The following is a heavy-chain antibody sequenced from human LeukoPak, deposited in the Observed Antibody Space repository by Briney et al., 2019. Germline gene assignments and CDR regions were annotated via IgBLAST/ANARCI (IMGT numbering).Heavy chain of an antibody. D-gene: IGHD3-10*02. Sequence: GGSLRLTCAASGFTFSSYSMHWVRQAPGKGLEWVAVISYDGSNKYYADSVKGRFTISRDNSKNTLYLQMNSLRAEDTAVYYCAELGITMIGGVWGKGTTVTISS. J-gene: IGHJ6*04. V-gene: IGHV3-30*04. CDR3: AELGITMIGGV. CDR1: GFTFSSYS. CDR2: ISYDGSNK.